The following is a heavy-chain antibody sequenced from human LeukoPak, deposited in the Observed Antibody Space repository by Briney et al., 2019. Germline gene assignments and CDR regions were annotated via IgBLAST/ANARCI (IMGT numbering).Heavy chain of an antibody. CDR3: ARDSLHYYFDY. CDR2: IYYSGST. V-gene: IGHV4-31*03. J-gene: IGHJ4*02. Sequence: PSETLSLTCTVSGGSISSGGYYWSWIRQHPGKGLEWIGYIYYSGSTCYNPSLKSRVTISVDTSKNQFSLKLSSVTAADTAVYYCARDSLHYYFDYWGQGTLVTVSS. CDR1: GGSISSGGYY.